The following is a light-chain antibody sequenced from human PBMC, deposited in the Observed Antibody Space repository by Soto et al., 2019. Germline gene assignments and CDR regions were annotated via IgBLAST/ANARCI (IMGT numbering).Light chain of an antibody. Sequence: EVMMTQSPSTLSVSPGERATLSCRASQSIGDNLAWFQQKPGQAPRLLIYGVSTRVTGIPVRFSGSGSGTEVTLTISSLQSEDFAVYYWQQYNNWSFTFGQGTKLEIK. CDR1: QSIGDN. CDR2: GVS. J-gene: IGKJ2*01. V-gene: IGKV3-15*01. CDR3: QQYNNWSFT.